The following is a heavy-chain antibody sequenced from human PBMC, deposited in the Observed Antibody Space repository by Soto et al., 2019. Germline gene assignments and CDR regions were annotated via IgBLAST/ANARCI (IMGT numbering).Heavy chain of an antibody. J-gene: IGHJ4*02. Sequence: GGSLRLSCAASGFTFSSYDLTWVRQAPGKGLEWVSVISGGGINTLYADSVKGRFTISRDNSKNTLYLQMNSLRADDTAVYYCATVGRANYFDNWGQGTLVTVSS. CDR1: GFTFSSYD. V-gene: IGHV3-23*01. CDR2: ISGGGINT. CDR3: ATVGRANYFDN.